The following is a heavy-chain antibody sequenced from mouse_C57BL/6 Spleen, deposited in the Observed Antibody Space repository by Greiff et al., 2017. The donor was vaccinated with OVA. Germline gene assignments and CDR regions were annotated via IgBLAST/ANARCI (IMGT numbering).Heavy chain of an antibody. D-gene: IGHD1-1*01. V-gene: IGHV1-26*01. J-gene: IGHJ2*01. Sequence: EVQLQQSGPELVKPGASVKISCKASGYTFTDYYMNWVKQSHGKSLEWIGDINPNNGGTSYNQKFKGKATLTVDKSSSTAYMELRSLTSEDSAVYYCATPIYYYGSSYGYWGQGTTLTVSS. CDR2: INPNNGGT. CDR3: ATPIYYYGSSYGY. CDR1: GYTFTDYY.